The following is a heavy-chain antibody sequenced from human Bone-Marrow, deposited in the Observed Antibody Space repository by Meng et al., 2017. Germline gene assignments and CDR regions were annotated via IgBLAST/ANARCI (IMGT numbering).Heavy chain of an antibody. V-gene: IGHV4-39*07. J-gene: IGHJ3*02. CDR2: IYYSGST. CDR1: GGSISSSSYY. D-gene: IGHD3-16*02. CDR3: ARDRYYDYVWGSYRPTGGAFDI. Sequence: SETLSLTCTVSGGSISSSSYYWGWIRQPPGQGLEWIGSIYYSGSTYYNPSLKSRVTISVDTSKNQFSLKLSSVTAADTAVYYCARDRYYDYVWGSYRPTGGAFDIWGQGTMVTVSS.